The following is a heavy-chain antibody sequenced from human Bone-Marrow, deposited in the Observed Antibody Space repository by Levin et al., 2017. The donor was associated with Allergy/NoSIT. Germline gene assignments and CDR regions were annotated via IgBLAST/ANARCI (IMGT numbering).Heavy chain of an antibody. CDR3: ARDVWYCSTTCTLNDAFDT. Sequence: PGESLKISCAASGFTFSSYWMHWVRQAPGKGLVWVSRINRDGSSTSYADSVKGRFTISRDNAKNTLYLQMNSLRAEDTAVYYCARDVWYCSTTCTLNDAFDTWGQGTMVTVSS. V-gene: IGHV3-74*01. CDR2: INRDGSST. J-gene: IGHJ3*02. CDR1: GFTFSSYW. D-gene: IGHD2-2*01.